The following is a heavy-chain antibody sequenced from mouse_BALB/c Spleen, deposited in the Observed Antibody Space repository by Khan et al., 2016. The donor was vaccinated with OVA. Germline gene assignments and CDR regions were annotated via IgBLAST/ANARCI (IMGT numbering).Heavy chain of an antibody. CDR2: IWSDGST. V-gene: IGHV2-6-1*01. CDR1: GFSLTNYG. J-gene: IGHJ4*01. Sequence: VQLQESGPGLVAPSQSLSITCTISGFSLTNYGVHWVRLPPGKGLEWLVVIWSDGSTTYNSALKSRLSISKDNSKSHVFLKMNRRQTENTAMYYCARQPYYHYYVMDYWGQGTSVTVSS. D-gene: IGHD2-10*01. CDR3: ARQPYYHYYVMDY.